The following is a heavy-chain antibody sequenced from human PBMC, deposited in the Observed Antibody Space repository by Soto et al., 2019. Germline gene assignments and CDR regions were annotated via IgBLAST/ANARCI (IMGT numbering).Heavy chain of an antibody. J-gene: IGHJ5*02. D-gene: IGHD2-8*01. CDR2: ISPSGSP. Sequence: SETLSLTCSVSGGSVNSGGYSWSWIRQPPGKGLEWIGFISPSGSPAYNPSLKSRVTISVDRSNNQISLEISSVTAADTAVYYCTRGVLAWGPGTLVTVSS. V-gene: IGHV4-30-2*01. CDR1: GGSVNSGGYS. CDR3: TRGVLA.